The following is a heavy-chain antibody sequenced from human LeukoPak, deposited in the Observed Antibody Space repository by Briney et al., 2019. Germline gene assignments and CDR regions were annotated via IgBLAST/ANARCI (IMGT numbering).Heavy chain of an antibody. D-gene: IGHD2-2*01. CDR3: ARLDAVAAAIEGRTNWFDP. CDR1: GYRFTSYW. V-gene: IGHV5-51*01. J-gene: IGHJ5*02. Sequence: GVSLKISCKGPGYRFTSYWIGWVRPMPGKGLEWMGIIYPGDSDTRYSPSFQGQVTISADESISTAYLQWSSLKASDTAMYYCARLDAVAAAIEGRTNWFDPWGQGTLGTVSS. CDR2: IYPGDSDT.